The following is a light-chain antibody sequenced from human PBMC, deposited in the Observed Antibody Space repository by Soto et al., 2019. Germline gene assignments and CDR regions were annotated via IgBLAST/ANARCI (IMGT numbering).Light chain of an antibody. CDR1: QILSGTY. CDR2: AAS. V-gene: IGKV3-20*01. J-gene: IGKJ4*01. Sequence: DIVLTQSPDTLSLSPGESATLSCRASQILSGTYLAWYQQKLGQSPRLLIYAASTTATGVPDRFSGSGSGTDFTLTIIRLEPEDFAVYYCQHYVSSPLTYGGGTKVEIK. CDR3: QHYVSSPLT.